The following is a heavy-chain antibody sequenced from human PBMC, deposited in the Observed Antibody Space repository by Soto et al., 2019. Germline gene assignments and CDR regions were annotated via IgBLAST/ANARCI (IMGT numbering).Heavy chain of an antibody. D-gene: IGHD1-26*01. Sequence: QVQLVQSVAEAKKPGASVNVSCKASGYTFTVYYMHWVRQAPGQGLEWLWWINPKSGGTMYPQKFQGRVTMTWDTSISTRYMALTRRRSDDTAVYYCARDLAKSGGSAGFDYRGQGTLVTVSS. V-gene: IGHV1-2*02. J-gene: IGHJ4*02. CDR3: ARDLAKSGGSAGFDY. CDR2: INPKSGGT. CDR1: GYTFTVYY.